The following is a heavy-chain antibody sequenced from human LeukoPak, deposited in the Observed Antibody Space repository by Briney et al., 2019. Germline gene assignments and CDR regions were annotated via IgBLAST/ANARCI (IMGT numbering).Heavy chain of an antibody. CDR2: ISSSGSHT. D-gene: IGHD6-13*01. CDR1: GFTFSDYY. V-gene: IGHV3-11*06. CDR3: ARVGSIAAAGTLDY. Sequence: GGSLRLSCAASGFTFSDYYMSWIRQAPGKGLGWVSYISSSGSHTMYADSVKGRFTISRDNAKNSLSLQVNSLRVDDTAVYYCARVGSIAAAGTLDYWGQGTLVTVSS. J-gene: IGHJ4*02.